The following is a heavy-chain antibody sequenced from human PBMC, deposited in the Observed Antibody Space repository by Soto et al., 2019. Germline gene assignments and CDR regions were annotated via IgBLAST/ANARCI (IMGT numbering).Heavy chain of an antibody. CDR1: GYTFTSYG. Sequence: ASVKVSCKASGYTFTSYGISWVRQAPGQGLEWMGWISAYNGNTNYAQKLQGRVTTTTDTSTSTAYMELRSLRSDDTAVYYCARGVGYDFWSGYYFDYWGQGTLVTVSS. D-gene: IGHD3-3*01. CDR2: ISAYNGNT. J-gene: IGHJ4*02. CDR3: ARGVGYDFWSGYYFDY. V-gene: IGHV1-18*04.